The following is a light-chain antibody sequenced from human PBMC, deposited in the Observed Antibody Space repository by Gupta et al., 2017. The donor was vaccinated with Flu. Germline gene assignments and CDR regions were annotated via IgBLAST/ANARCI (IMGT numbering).Light chain of an antibody. J-gene: IGKJ2*01. CDR3: QKHSNWPPPT. CDR2: DAS. V-gene: IGKV3-11*01. Sequence: EIVLTQSPATLSLSPGERATRPCRASQSVGTYLVWYQQKPGQNPRLLIYDASNRDTGIPARFSRSGYGTDLTLTISGREPEDFAVYYCQKHSNWPPPTFGQGTRLEI. CDR1: QSVGTY.